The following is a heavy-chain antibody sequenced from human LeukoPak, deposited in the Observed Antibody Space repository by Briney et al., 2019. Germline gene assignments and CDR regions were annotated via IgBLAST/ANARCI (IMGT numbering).Heavy chain of an antibody. CDR3: ARDRGGRELLSGLFDY. CDR2: INPSGGST. D-gene: IGHD1-26*01. J-gene: IGHJ4*02. V-gene: IGHV1-46*01. Sequence: GASVKVSCKASGGTFSSYAISWVRQAPGQGLEWMGWINPSGGSTSYAQKFQGRVTMTRDMSTSTVYMELSSLRSEDTAVYYCARDRGGRELLSGLFDYWGQGTLVTVSS. CDR1: GGTFSSYA.